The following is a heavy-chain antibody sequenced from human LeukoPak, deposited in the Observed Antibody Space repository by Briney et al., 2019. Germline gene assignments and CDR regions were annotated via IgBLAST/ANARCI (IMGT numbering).Heavy chain of an antibody. CDR2: ISWNSGSI. D-gene: IGHD3-10*01. CDR3: AKEAYYYGSGSYWFYENHAFDI. CDR1: GFTFDDYA. J-gene: IGHJ3*02. V-gene: IGHV3-9*01. Sequence: GGSLRLSCAASGFTFDDYAMHWLRQAPGKGLEGVSGISWNSGSIGYADSVKGRFTISRDNAKNSLYLQMNSLRAEDTALYYCAKEAYYYGSGSYWFYENHAFDIWGQGTMVTVSS.